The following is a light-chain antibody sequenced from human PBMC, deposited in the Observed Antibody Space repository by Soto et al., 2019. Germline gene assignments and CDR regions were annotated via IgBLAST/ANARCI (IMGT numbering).Light chain of an antibody. CDR1: QSVGST. Sequence: DIVMTQSRTALSVSPGRRATLSCWASQSVGSTLNWYQQRPGQAPRVVIYDTSISATGIPARFSGSGSGTEFTLTIARLKYEDFGVYYGQRFNRWPLSFGGGTKVDI. CDR3: QRFNRWPLS. J-gene: IGKJ4*01. CDR2: DTS. V-gene: IGKV3-15*01.